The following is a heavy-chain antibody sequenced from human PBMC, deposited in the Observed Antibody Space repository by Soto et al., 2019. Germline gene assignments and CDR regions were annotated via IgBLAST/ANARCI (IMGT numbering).Heavy chain of an antibody. CDR2: IYYSGST. Sequence: SETLSLTCTVSGGSISSGDYYWSWIRQPPGKGLEWIGYIYYSGSTYYNPSLKSRVTISVDTSKNQFSLKLSSVTAADTAVYYCVGLLAAAGEVYYYGMDVWGQGTTVTVSS. J-gene: IGHJ6*02. CDR3: VGLLAAAGEVYYYGMDV. D-gene: IGHD6-13*01. V-gene: IGHV4-30-4*01. CDR1: GGSISSGDYY.